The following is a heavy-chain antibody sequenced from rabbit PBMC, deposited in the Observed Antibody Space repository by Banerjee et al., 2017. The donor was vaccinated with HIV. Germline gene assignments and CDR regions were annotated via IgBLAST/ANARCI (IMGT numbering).Heavy chain of an antibody. D-gene: IGHD6-1*01. Sequence: QSLEESGGDLVKPGASLTLTCTASGFDLSSYYYMCWVRQAPGKGLEWIACIYAGSSGSSYYASWAKGRFTISKTSSTTVTLQMTSLTAADTATYFCARADNKYADYGYGLWGPGTLVTVS. J-gene: IGHJ4*01. V-gene: IGHV1S40*01. CDR2: IYAGSSGSS. CDR1: GFDLSSYYY. CDR3: ARADNKYADYGYGL.